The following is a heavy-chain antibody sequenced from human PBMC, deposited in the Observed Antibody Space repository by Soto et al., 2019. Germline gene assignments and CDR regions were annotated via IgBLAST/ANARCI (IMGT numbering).Heavy chain of an antibody. CDR2: INSDGTTT. V-gene: IGHV3-74*01. D-gene: IGHD1-26*01. Sequence: PGGSLRLSCAASGITFSNTWMHWVRQVPGKGLVWVAYINSDGTTTTYADSVRGRFTISRDNAKNTVYLQMNSLRAEDTALYYCTTDGSYPQYVWGQGTEVTVSS. CDR3: TTDGSYPQYV. J-gene: IGHJ3*01. CDR1: GITFSNTW.